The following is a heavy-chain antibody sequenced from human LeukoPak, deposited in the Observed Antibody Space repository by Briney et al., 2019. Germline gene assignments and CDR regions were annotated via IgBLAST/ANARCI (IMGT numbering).Heavy chain of an antibody. CDR1: GYTFNAYY. D-gene: IGHD5-18*01. CDR3: ARAGGGYSSGWGAFDI. CDR2: INPNSGGT. Sequence: ASVKVSCKASGYTFNAYYIHWVRQAPGQALEWMGWINPNSGGTSYAQKFQGKVTMTRDTSISTAYMELSRLGSDDTAVYFCARAGGGYSSGWGAFDIWGQGTVVTVSS. J-gene: IGHJ3*02. V-gene: IGHV1-2*02.